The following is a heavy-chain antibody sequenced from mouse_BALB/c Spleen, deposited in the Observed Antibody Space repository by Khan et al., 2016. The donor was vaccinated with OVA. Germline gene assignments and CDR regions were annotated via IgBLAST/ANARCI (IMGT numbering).Heavy chain of an antibody. CDR3: ARGYDFFAY. J-gene: IGHJ3*01. D-gene: IGHD2-14*01. CDR1: GYSFTLYY. Sequence: EVQLQESGPDLVKPGASVKISCKDSGYSFTLYYMTWVKQSHGKSLEWIGRVNPNTGGSDYNQEFKGKAILTVDKSSNTAYMELHSLTSEDSAVYXCARGYDFFAYWGQGTLVTVSA. V-gene: IGHV1-26*01. CDR2: VNPNTGGS.